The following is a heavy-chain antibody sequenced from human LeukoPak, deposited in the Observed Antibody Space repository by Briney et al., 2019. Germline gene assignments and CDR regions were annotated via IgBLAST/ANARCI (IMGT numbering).Heavy chain of an antibody. CDR3: ASIRGLGSSYYYDSSGAEQDY. V-gene: IGHV3-33*01. J-gene: IGHJ4*02. CDR2: IWYDGSNK. D-gene: IGHD3-22*01. Sequence: PGRSLRLSCAASGFTFSSYGMHWVRQAPGKGLEWVAVIWYDGSNKYYADSVKGRFTISRDNSKNTLYLQMNSLRAEDTAVYYCASIRGLGSSYYYDSSGAEQDYWGQGTLVTVSS. CDR1: GFTFSSYG.